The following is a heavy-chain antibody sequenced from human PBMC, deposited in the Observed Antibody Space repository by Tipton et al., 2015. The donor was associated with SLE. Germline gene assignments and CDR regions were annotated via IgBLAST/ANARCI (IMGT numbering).Heavy chain of an antibody. Sequence: QVQLVQSGAEVKKPGSSVKVSCKASGGTFSSYAISWVRQAPGQGLEWMGGIIPIFGTANYAQKFQGRVTITTDESTSTAYMELSSLRSEDTAVYYCASGRGPGGPDYYYYMDVWGKGTTVTVSS. V-gene: IGHV1-69*01. D-gene: IGHD1-26*01. CDR1: GGTFSSYA. J-gene: IGHJ6*03. CDR3: ASGRGPGGPDYYYYMDV. CDR2: IIPIFGTA.